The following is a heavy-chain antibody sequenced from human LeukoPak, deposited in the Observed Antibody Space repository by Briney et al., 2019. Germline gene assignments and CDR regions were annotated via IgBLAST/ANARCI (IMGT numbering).Heavy chain of an antibody. J-gene: IGHJ4*02. Sequence: ASVKVSCKASGYTFTGYYMHWVRQAPGQGLEWMGRINPNSGGTNYAQKFQGRVTMTRDTSISTAYMELSRLRSDDTAVYYCARGGYSSSSMFDYWGQGTLVTVSS. CDR3: ARGGYSSSSMFDY. CDR1: GYTFTGYY. CDR2: INPNSGGT. D-gene: IGHD6-6*01. V-gene: IGHV1-2*06.